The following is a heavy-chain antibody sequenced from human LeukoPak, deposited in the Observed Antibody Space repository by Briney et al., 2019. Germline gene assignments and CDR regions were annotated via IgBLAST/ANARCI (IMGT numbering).Heavy chain of an antibody. V-gene: IGHV3-7*01. CDR3: ARDRGSSGWYEFDY. Sequence: GGSLRISCAASGFTSSNYWMSWVRQAPGKGLEWVANIKQDGSEKYYVDSVKGRFTISRDNAKNSLYLQMNSLRAEDTAVYYCARDRGSSGWYEFDYWGQGTLVTDSS. CDR2: IKQDGSEK. CDR1: GFTSSNYW. J-gene: IGHJ4*02. D-gene: IGHD6-19*01.